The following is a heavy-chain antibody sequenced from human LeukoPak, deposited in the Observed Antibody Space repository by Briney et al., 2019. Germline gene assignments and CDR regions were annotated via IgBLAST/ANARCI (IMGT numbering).Heavy chain of an antibody. CDR2: IYSGGST. Sequence: GSLRLSCAASGFTVSSNYMSWVRQAPGKGLEWVSVIYSGGSTYYADSVKGRFTISRDNSKNTLYLQMNSLRAEDTAVYYCARVPAAYYYYYMDVWGKGTTVTISS. V-gene: IGHV3-53*01. J-gene: IGHJ6*03. CDR3: ARVPAAYYYYYMDV. CDR1: GFTVSSNY.